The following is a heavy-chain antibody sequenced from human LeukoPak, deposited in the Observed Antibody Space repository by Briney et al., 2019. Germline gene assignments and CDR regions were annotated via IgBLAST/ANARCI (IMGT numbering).Heavy chain of an antibody. CDR1: GYSISSNN. CDR3: ARTTEAHSWRTRYYDYYMDV. D-gene: IGHD6-13*01. J-gene: IGHJ6*03. V-gene: IGHV4-38-2*02. Sequence: SETLSLTCTVSGYSISSNNWAWIWQPPGKGLEWIGTFNPSGNTYHNPSLKSRITISVDTSKNQFSLKLSSVTAADTAVYYCARTTEAHSWRTRYYDYYMDVWGKGTTVAVSS. CDR2: FNPSGNT.